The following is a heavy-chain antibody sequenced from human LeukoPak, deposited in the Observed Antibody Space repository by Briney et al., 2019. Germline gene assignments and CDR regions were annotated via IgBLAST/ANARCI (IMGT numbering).Heavy chain of an antibody. CDR3: ARVGDYALKD. CDR1: GGAISSHH. J-gene: IGHJ4*02. CDR2: IYTSGST. D-gene: IGHD3-16*01. Sequence: SETLSLTCTVSGGAISSHHWSWIRQPAGKGLEWIGRIYTSGSTNYNPSLKSRVTMSVDTSKNQFSPKLSSLTAADTAVYYCARVGDYALKDWGQGTLVTVSS. V-gene: IGHV4-4*07.